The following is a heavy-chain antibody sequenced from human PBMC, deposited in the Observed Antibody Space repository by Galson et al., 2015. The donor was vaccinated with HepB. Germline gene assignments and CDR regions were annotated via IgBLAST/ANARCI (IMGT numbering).Heavy chain of an antibody. CDR2: LSISGDDA. V-gene: IGHV3-23*01. CDR1: GFTFNNYA. D-gene: IGHD3-16*01. J-gene: IGHJ4*02. CDR3: AKDSLGDDEFICSFDY. Sequence: SLRLSCAASGFTFNNYAMSWVRRTAGKGLEWVAALSISGDDAYYAGSVKGRFTISRDNSKNTLFLQMNSLRAEDTAIYYCAKDSLGDDEFICSFDYWGQGALVTVSS.